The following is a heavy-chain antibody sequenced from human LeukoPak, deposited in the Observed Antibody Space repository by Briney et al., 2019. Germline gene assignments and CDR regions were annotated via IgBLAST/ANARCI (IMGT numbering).Heavy chain of an antibody. D-gene: IGHD1-26*01. CDR3: AKAASGSYLYYFDY. V-gene: IGHV3-23*01. J-gene: IGHJ4*02. CDR1: GLTFSSYA. Sequence: GGSLRLSCAASGLTFSSYAMNWVPQAPGKGLEWVSTISYSGGSTYYVDSVKGRFTISRDNSENTLYLQLNSLRAEDTAVYYCAKAASGSYLYYFDYWGQGTLVTVSS. CDR2: ISYSGGST.